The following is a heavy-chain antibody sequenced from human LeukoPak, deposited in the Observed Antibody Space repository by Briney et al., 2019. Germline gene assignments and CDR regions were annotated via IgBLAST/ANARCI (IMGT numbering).Heavy chain of an antibody. Sequence: SETLSLTCTVSGGSISSYYWRWIRQPARKGLEWIGRIYISGSTNYKPSLKGRVTMSVDTSKNQFSLKLSSVTAADTAVYYCARDAYYDYVWGSYRTLDYWGQGTLVTVSS. CDR1: GGSISSYY. CDR2: IYISGST. CDR3: ARDAYYDYVWGSYRTLDY. V-gene: IGHV4-4*07. J-gene: IGHJ4*02. D-gene: IGHD3-16*02.